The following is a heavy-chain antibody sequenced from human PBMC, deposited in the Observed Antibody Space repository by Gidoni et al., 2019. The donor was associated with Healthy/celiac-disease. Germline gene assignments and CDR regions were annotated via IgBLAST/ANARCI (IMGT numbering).Heavy chain of an antibody. D-gene: IGHD3-22*01. CDR1: GFTFSSYA. CDR2: ISGSGGST. V-gene: IGHV3-23*01. CDR3: AKGRSVIVVVITTIAFDY. Sequence: EVQLLESGGGLVQPGGSLRLSCAASGFTFSSYAMSWVRQAPGKGLEWVSAISGSGGSTYYADSVKGRFTISRDNSKNTLYLQMNSLRAEDTAVYYCAKGRSVIVVVITTIAFDYWGQGTLVTVSS. J-gene: IGHJ4*02.